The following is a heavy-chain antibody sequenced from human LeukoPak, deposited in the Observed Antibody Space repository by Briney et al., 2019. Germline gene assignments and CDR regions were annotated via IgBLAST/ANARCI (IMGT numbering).Heavy chain of an antibody. J-gene: IGHJ5*02. Sequence: ASVKVSCKASGYTFNTYGITWVRQAPGQGLEWMGWISGYNGNTKYAQKFQGRVIMTTDTSTSTAYMELRSLRSDDTAIYYCARGGSGSSTWFDPWGQGTLVTVSS. CDR2: ISGYNGNT. CDR3: ARGGSGSSTWFDP. CDR1: GYTFNTYG. D-gene: IGHD2-15*01. V-gene: IGHV1-18*01.